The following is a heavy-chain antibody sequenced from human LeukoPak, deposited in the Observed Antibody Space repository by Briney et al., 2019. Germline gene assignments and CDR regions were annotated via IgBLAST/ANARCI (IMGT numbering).Heavy chain of an antibody. CDR3: ARDRPRARYFDY. Sequence: SVKVSCKASGGTFSDYSISWVRLAPGQGLEWMGRIIPILNVPNYAQKFEGRVTITADKSTSTAYMELSSLKSEDTAVYFCARDRPRARYFDYWGQGTLVTVSS. J-gene: IGHJ4*02. CDR1: GGTFSDYS. D-gene: IGHD2-15*01. V-gene: IGHV1-69*04. CDR2: IIPILNVP.